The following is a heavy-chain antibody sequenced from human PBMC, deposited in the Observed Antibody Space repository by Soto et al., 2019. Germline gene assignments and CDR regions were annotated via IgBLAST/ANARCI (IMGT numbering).Heavy chain of an antibody. D-gene: IGHD2-15*01. J-gene: IGHJ4*02. CDR3: AKEMTSGSRLAFDY. CDR2: ITGDGDTT. Sequence: EVQLLESGGGLLQPGGSLRLSCAASGFTFSSYALNWVRQAPGKGLEWVSGITGDGDTTFYAGSVKGRFTISRDNSRNTVYLQMNSVRAEDTDVYYCAKEMTSGSRLAFDYWGQGTLVTVSS. CDR1: GFTFSSYA. V-gene: IGHV3-23*01.